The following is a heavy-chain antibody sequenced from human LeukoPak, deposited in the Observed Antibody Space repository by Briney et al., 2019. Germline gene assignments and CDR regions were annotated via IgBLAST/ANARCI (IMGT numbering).Heavy chain of an antibody. D-gene: IGHD2-2*01. Sequence: ASVKVSCKASGYTFTSYGISWVRQAPGQGLEWMGWISAYNGNTNYAQKFQGRVTMTEDTSTDTAYMELSSLRSEDTAVYYCATPPYCSSTSCWSGGWFDPWGQGTLVTVSS. CDR3: ATPPYCSSTSCWSGGWFDP. CDR1: GYTFTSYG. CDR2: ISAYNGNT. V-gene: IGHV1-18*01. J-gene: IGHJ5*02.